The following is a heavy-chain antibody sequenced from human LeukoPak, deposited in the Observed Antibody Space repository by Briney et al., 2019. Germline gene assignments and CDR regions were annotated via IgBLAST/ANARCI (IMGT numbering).Heavy chain of an antibody. D-gene: IGHD3-10*01. J-gene: IGHJ4*02. CDR2: INPSGGST. CDR3: ARDDGHYYYGSGSYQDY. CDR1: GYTFTGYY. V-gene: IGHV1-46*01. Sequence: GASVKVSCKASGYTFTGYYMHWVRQAPGQGLEWMGIINPSGGSTSYAQKFQGRVTMTRDMSTSTVYMELSSLRSEDTAVYYCARDDGHYYYGSGSYQDYWGQGTLVTVSS.